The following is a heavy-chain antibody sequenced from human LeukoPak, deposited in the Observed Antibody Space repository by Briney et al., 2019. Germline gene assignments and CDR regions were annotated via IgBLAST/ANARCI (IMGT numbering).Heavy chain of an antibody. D-gene: IGHD3-22*01. CDR3: AREALGEYYYDSSGYLDY. V-gene: IGHV3-74*01. J-gene: IGHJ4*02. Sequence: PGGSLRLSCAASGFTFSSYWMHWVRQAPGKGLVWVSRINSDGSSTSYADSAKGRFTISRDNAKNSLYLQMNSLRAEDTAVYYCAREALGEYYYDSSGYLDYWGQGTLVTVSS. CDR2: INSDGSST. CDR1: GFTFSSYW.